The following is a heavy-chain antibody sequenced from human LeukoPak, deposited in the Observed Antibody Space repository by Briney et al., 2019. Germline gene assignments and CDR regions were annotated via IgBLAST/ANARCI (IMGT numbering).Heavy chain of an antibody. J-gene: IGHJ5*02. CDR1: GYTFTSYY. V-gene: IGHV1-2*02. CDR3: ARSTVYSGVIKSSWFDP. Sequence: ASVKVSCKASGYTFTSYYMHWVRLAPGQGPEWMGWINPNSGGTNYAQKFQGRVTMTRDTSISTAYMELSKLRSDDTAVYYCARSTVYSGVIKSSWFDPWGQGTLVTVSS. D-gene: IGHD5-12*01. CDR2: INPNSGGT.